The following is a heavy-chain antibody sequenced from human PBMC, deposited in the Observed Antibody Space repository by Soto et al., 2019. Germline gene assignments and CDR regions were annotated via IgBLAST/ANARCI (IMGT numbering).Heavy chain of an antibody. V-gene: IGHV1-18*01. CDR3: ARDEDEGGYSGYDSVYYGMDV. CDR1: GYTFTSYG. D-gene: IGHD5-12*01. J-gene: IGHJ6*02. CDR2: ISAYNGNT. Sequence: ASLKVSCKASGYTFTSYGISWVRQAPGQGLEWMGWISAYNGNTNYAQKLQGRVTMTTDTSTSTAYMELRSLRSDDTAVYYCARDEDEGGYSGYDSVYYGMDVWGQGTTVTVSS.